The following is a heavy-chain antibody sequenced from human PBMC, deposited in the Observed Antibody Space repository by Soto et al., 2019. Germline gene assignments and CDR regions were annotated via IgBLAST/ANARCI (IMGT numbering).Heavy chain of an antibody. CDR3: AKGGVYYDSSGYFDY. Sequence: GGSLRLSCAASGFTFSSYAMSWVRQAPGKGLEWVSAISGSGGSTYYADSVKGRFTISRDNSKNTLYLQMNSLRAEDVDVYYCAKGGVYYDSSGYFDYWGQGTLVTVSS. CDR1: GFTFSSYA. V-gene: IGHV3-23*01. D-gene: IGHD3-22*01. CDR2: ISGSGGST. J-gene: IGHJ4*02.